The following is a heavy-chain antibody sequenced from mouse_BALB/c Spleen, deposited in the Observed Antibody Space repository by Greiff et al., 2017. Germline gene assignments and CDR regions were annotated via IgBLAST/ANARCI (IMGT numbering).Heavy chain of an antibody. CDR3: AREWRITTAGFAY. V-gene: IGHV1-69*02. CDR1: GYTFTSYW. D-gene: IGHD1-2*01. CDR2: IDPSDSET. J-gene: IGHJ3*01. Sequence: QVQLQQPGAELVKPGAPVKLSCKASGYTFTSYWMNWVKQRPGRGLEWIGRIDPSDSETHYNQKFKDKATLTLDKSSSTAYIQLSSLTSEDSAVYYCAREWRITTAGFAYWGQGTLVTVSA.